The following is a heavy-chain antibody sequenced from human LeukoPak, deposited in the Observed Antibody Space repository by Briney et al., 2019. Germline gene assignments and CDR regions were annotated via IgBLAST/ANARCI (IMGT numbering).Heavy chain of an antibody. CDR3: ARVGSAVAGTEDFDY. Sequence: ASVKVSCKASGGTFSSYAISWVRQAPGQGLEWMGRIIPILGIANYAQKFQGRVTITADKSTSTAYMELSSLRSEDTAVYYCARVGSAVAGTEDFDYWGQGTLVTVSS. CDR2: IIPILGIA. D-gene: IGHD6-19*01. V-gene: IGHV1-69*04. CDR1: GGTFSSYA. J-gene: IGHJ4*02.